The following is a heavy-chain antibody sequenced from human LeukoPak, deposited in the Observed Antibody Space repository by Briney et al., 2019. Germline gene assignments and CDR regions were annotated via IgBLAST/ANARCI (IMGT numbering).Heavy chain of an antibody. CDR3: AKSQTGTTRGYFDY. CDR1: DGSISSSSYY. CDR2: IYYSGST. V-gene: IGHV4-39*07. D-gene: IGHD1-1*01. J-gene: IGHJ4*02. Sequence: SETLSLTCTVSDGSISSSSYYWGWIRQPPGKGLEWIGSIYYSGSTYYNPSLKSRVTISVDTSKNRFSLKLSSVTAADTAVYYCAKSQTGTTRGYFDYWGQGTLVTVSS.